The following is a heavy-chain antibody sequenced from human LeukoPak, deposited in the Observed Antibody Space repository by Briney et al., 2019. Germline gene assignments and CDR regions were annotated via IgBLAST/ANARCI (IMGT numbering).Heavy chain of an antibody. CDR3: ARGCATYYDILAGFFDY. CDR2: IYYSGST. CDR1: GGSFSSYY. Sequence: SETLSLTCTASGGSFSSYYWNWIRQPPGKGLEWMGYIYYSGSTNYYPSLKVRVTISVDTSKNQISLKLTSVTAADTAVYYCARGCATYYDILAGFFDYWGQGTLVSVSS. J-gene: IGHJ4*02. V-gene: IGHV4-59*01. D-gene: IGHD3-9*01.